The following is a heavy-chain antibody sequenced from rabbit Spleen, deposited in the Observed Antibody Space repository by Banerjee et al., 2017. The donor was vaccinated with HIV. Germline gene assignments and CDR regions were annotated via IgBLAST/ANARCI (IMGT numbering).Heavy chain of an antibody. CDR2: IDTSSGST. V-gene: IGHV1S40*01. Sequence: LEESGGDLVKPGASLTLTCTASGFDFTTTYYMCWVRQAHGKGLQLIAYIDTSSGSTDYASWVNGRFTISKTSSTTVDLRMTSLTAADTATYFCARGSATMTMVITGYYLSLWGPGTLVTVS. CDR1: GFDFTTTYY. J-gene: IGHJ4*01. D-gene: IGHD2-1*01. CDR3: ARGSATMTMVITGYYLSL.